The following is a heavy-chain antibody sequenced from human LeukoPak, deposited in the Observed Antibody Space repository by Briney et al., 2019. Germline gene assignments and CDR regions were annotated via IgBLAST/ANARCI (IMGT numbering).Heavy chain of an antibody. CDR1: GGSISSSSYY. V-gene: IGHV4-39*07. J-gene: IGHJ4*02. CDR2: IYYSGNT. Sequence: PSETLSLTCTVSGGSISSSSYYWGWIRQPPGKGLEWIGSIYYSGNTYYNPSLKSRVTISVDTSKNQFSLKLSSVTAADTAVYYCARAAGVVVARALDYWGQGTLVTVSS. CDR3: ARAAGVVVARALDY. D-gene: IGHD3-22*01.